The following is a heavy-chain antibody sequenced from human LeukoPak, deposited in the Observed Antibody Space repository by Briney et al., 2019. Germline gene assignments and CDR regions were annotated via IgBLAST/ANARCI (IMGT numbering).Heavy chain of an antibody. Sequence: GGSLRLSCVASGFTFSSYWMTWVRQAPGKGLEWVANIKTDGSQIYYVDSVKGRFTISRDNAKNSLYLQMNSLRAEDTALYYCAKEGGYDYVWGSYRYAFDIWGQGTMVTVFS. CDR3: AKEGGYDYVWGSYRYAFDI. D-gene: IGHD3-16*02. CDR1: GFTFSSYW. CDR2: IKTDGSQI. V-gene: IGHV3-7*03. J-gene: IGHJ3*02.